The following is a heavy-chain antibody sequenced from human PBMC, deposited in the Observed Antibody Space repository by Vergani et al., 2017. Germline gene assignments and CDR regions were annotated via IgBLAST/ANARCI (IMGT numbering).Heavy chain of an antibody. J-gene: IGHJ3*02. CDR2: IYYSGST. V-gene: IGHV4-61*01. CDR1: GSSVSSGSYY. Sequence: QVQLQESGPGLVKPSETLSLTCTVSGSSVSSGSYYWSWIRQPPGKGLEWIGYIYYSGSTNYNPSLKSRVTISVDTSKNQFSLKLSSVTAADTAVYYCARNPYCGGDCDSDAFDIWGQGTMVTVSS. CDR3: ARNPYCGGDCDSDAFDI. D-gene: IGHD2-21*02.